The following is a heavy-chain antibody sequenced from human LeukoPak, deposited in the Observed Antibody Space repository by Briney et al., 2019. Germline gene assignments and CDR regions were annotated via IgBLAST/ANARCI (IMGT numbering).Heavy chain of an antibody. CDR3: ARGGDDHAFDI. D-gene: IGHD3-10*01. CDR1: GYTVSRYY. Sequence: ASVKVSCKASGYTVSRYYIHWVRQAPGQGLEGMGIINPSGGGTTYAQKLQGRVTMTRDTSTSTVYMELSSLRSEDTAVYYCARGGDDHAFDIWGQGTMVTVSS. CDR2: INPSGGGT. V-gene: IGHV1-46*01. J-gene: IGHJ3*02.